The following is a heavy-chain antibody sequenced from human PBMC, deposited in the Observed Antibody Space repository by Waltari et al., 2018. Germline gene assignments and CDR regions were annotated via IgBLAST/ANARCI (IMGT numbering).Heavy chain of an antibody. D-gene: IGHD2-21*01. CDR3: ATDTGALWMDV. CDR2: INPSGGST. CDR1: AYPLARSY. Sequence: QVQLVQSGAEVKKPGASVKLSCKTSAYPLARSYVHWVRQDPGQGLEWMGIINPSGGSTIYAQRFQGRVTMTRDTSTSTVYMELSSLKSEDTAVYYCATDTGALWMDVWGQGTTVTVSS. J-gene: IGHJ6*02. V-gene: IGHV1-46*01.